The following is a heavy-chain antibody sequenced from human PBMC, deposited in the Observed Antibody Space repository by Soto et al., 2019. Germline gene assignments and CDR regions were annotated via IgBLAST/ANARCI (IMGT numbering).Heavy chain of an antibody. CDR1: GGSFSCYY. CDR3: ARGTWIQLWWSPAGWFDP. CDR2: INHSGST. Sequence: SETLSLTCAVDGGSFSCYYWSWIRRPPGKGLEWIGEINHSGSTNYNPSLKSRVTISVDTSKNQFSLKLSSVTAADTAVYYCARGTWIQLWWSPAGWFDPWGQGTLVTVSS. J-gene: IGHJ5*02. D-gene: IGHD5-18*01. V-gene: IGHV4-34*01.